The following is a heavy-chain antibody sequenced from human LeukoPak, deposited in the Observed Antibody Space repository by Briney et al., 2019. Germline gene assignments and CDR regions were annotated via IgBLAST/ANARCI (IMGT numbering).Heavy chain of an antibody. Sequence: PGGSLRLSCSASGFTFSSYAMHWVRQAPGKGLEYVSAISSNGGSTYYADSVKGRFTISRDNSKNTLYLQMSSLRAEDTAVYYCVKSAGSWEVIFSHGAFDIWGQGTMVTVSS. J-gene: IGHJ3*02. CDR3: VKSAGSWEVIFSHGAFDI. CDR2: ISSNGGST. V-gene: IGHV3-64D*06. CDR1: GFTFSSYA. D-gene: IGHD1-26*01.